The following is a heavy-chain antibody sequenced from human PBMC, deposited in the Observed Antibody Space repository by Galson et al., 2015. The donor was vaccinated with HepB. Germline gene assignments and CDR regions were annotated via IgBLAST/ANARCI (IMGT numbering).Heavy chain of an antibody. D-gene: IGHD2-15*01. J-gene: IGHJ5*02. Sequence: SLRLSCAASGFTFSGSAMHWVRQASGKGLEWVGRIRSKANSYVTAYAASVKGRFTISRDDSKNTAYLQMNSLKTEDTAVYYCTRREVAASVWWFDPWGQGTLVTVSS. CDR3: TRREVAASVWWFDP. CDR1: GFTFSGSA. CDR2: IRSKANSYVT. V-gene: IGHV3-73*01.